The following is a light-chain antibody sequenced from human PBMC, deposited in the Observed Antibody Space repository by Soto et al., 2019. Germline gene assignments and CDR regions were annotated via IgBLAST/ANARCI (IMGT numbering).Light chain of an antibody. CDR3: QQRSNWPPIT. J-gene: IGKJ5*01. Sequence: EIVLTQSPATLSLSPGERATLSCRASQSVSSYLAWYQQKPGQAPRLLIYDASNRATGIPARFSGSGSGTDFTLTISSLEPEDFAVHYCQQRSNWPPITFGVGTRLEIK. CDR1: QSVSSY. V-gene: IGKV3-11*01. CDR2: DAS.